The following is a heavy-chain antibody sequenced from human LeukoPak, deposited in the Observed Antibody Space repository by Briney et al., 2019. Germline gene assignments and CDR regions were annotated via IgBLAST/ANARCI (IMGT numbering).Heavy chain of an antibody. J-gene: IGHJ2*01. Sequence: ASVKVSCKASRGTFSSYAISWVRQAPGQGLEWMGGIIPIFGTANYAQKFQGRVTITADESTSTAYMELSSLRSEDTAVYYCARDRFYYDSSALWYSDLWGRGTLVTVSS. D-gene: IGHD3-22*01. CDR3: ARDRFYYDSSALWYSDL. CDR2: IIPIFGTA. V-gene: IGHV1-69*01. CDR1: RGTFSSYA.